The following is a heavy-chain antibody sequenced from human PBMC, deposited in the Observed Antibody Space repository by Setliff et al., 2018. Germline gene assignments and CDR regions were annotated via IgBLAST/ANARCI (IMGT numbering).Heavy chain of an antibody. CDR2: INYSGTT. J-gene: IGHJ4*02. D-gene: IGHD5-12*01. CDR3: ARGGYNGYAVFDD. V-gene: IGHV4-59*01. CDR1: GGSISTYY. Sequence: SETLSLTCSVSGGSISTYYWSWIRQSPGKGLEWIGNINYSGTTNYMSSLKSRVTISIDTPKNHFSLRLSSVTAADTAVYYCARGGYNGYAVFDDWGQGALVTVSS.